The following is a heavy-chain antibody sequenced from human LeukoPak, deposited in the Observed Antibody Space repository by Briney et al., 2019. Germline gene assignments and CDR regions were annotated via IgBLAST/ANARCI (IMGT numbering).Heavy chain of an antibody. CDR1: GFTFSNYE. V-gene: IGHV3-48*03. CDR2: ISNFGDII. J-gene: IGHJ6*03. Sequence: GGSLRLSCAASGFTFSNYEMNWVRQAPGKGLEWISHISNFGDIIHYADSVEGRFTISRDNAKNSLYLQMDSLRAEDTAVYYCAKDATAVVGTVYMDVWGKGTTVTVSS. D-gene: IGHD6-13*01. CDR3: AKDATAVVGTVYMDV.